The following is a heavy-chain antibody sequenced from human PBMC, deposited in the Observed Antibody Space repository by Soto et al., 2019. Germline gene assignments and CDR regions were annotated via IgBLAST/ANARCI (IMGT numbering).Heavy chain of an antibody. Sequence: ASVKVSCKASGYTFTSYAMHWVRQAPGQRLEWMGWINAGNGNTKYAQKFQGRVTITRDTSASTAYMELSSLRSEDTAVYYCERERTVAGNDYWGQGTLVTVSS. D-gene: IGHD6-19*01. CDR1: GYTFTSYA. CDR3: ERERTVAGNDY. J-gene: IGHJ4*02. CDR2: INAGNGNT. V-gene: IGHV1-3*01.